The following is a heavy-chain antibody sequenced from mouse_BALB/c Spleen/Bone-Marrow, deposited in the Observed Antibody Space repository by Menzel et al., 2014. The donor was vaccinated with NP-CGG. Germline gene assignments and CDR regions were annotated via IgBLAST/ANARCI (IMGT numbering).Heavy chain of an antibody. CDR3: TNYFGSSDAMDY. V-gene: IGHV1-5*01. D-gene: IGHD1-1*01. J-gene: IGHJ4*01. CDR2: IYPGNGDT. CDR1: GYTFTRYW. Sequence: DVHLQESGTVLARPGASVKMSCKASGYTFTRYWMHWVKQRPGQGLEWIGAIYPGNGDTTYNQHFKDKAKLTAVTSTNTAYMEVGSLTNEDTAVYYCTNYFGSSDAMDYWGQGTSVTVSS.